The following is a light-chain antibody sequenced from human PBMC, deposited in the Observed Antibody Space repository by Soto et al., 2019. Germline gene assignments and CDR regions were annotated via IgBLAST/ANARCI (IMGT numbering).Light chain of an antibody. Sequence: EIVLTQSPATLSLSPGEIATLSCRASQSVSSYLAWYQQKPGQAPRIIIYDASNRATGIPARFSGSWSGTDCTLTISSLEPEDVAVYYCQQRSNWPITLGQGTRLEIK. CDR3: QQRSNWPIT. CDR1: QSVSSY. J-gene: IGKJ5*01. V-gene: IGKV3-11*01. CDR2: DAS.